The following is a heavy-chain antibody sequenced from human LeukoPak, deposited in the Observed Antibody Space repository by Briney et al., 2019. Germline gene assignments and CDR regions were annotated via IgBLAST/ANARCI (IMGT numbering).Heavy chain of an antibody. CDR2: ISSSSSYI. CDR3: ARVGAYYYYGMDV. CDR1: GFTFSSYS. D-gene: IGHD3-16*01. Sequence: GGSLRLSCAASGFTFSSYSMNWVRQAPGKGLEWVSSISSSSSYIYYANSVKGRFTISRDNAKNSLYLQMNSLRAEDTAVYYCARVGAYYYYGMDVWGQGTTVSVSS. V-gene: IGHV3-21*01. J-gene: IGHJ6*02.